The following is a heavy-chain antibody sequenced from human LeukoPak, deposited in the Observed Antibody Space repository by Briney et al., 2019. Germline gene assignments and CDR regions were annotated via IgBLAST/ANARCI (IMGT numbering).Heavy chain of an antibody. V-gene: IGHV3-23*01. CDR3: VKDPSGNYFYFDY. J-gene: IGHJ4*02. Sequence: GGSLRLSCAASGFTFSSYAMTWVRQAPGKGLEWVSTISGSGGSTYYADSVKGRFTISRDNSKVTLYLQMTSLRPEDTAIYYCVKDPSGNYFYFDYWGQGTLVTVSS. D-gene: IGHD1-26*01. CDR2: ISGSGGST. CDR1: GFTFSSYA.